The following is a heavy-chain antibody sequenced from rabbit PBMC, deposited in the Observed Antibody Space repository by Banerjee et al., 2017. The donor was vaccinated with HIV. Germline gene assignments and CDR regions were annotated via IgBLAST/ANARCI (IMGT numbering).Heavy chain of an antibody. CDR2: MHADSVGST. Sequence: QEQLVESGGGLVQPEGSLTLTCKASGFSFSSSYWICWVRQAPGKGLEWIACMHADSVGSTYYASWAKGRFTISKTSSTTVTLQMTSLTAADTATYFCARDGVYTGPDYDLWGPGTLVTVS. V-gene: IGHV1S45*01. CDR3: ARDGVYTGPDYDL. D-gene: IGHD4-2*01. J-gene: IGHJ4*01. CDR1: GFSFSSSYW.